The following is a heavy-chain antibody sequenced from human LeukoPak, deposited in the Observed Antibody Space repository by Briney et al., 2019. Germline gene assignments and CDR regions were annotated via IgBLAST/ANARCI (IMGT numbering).Heavy chain of an antibody. D-gene: IGHD6-19*01. J-gene: IGHJ4*02. CDR1: GFTFSSYA. Sequence: QPGGSLRLSCAASGFTFSSYAMHWVRQAPGKELEYVSGISSDGSSTYYANTVKGRFTISRDNSKNALYLQMGSLRDDDMGVYYCARVGPGSGWYDYWGQGTLVTVSS. CDR3: ARVGPGSGWYDY. V-gene: IGHV3-64*01. CDR2: ISSDGSST.